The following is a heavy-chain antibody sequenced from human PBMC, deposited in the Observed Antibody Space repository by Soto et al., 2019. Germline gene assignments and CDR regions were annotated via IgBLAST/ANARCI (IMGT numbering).Heavy chain of an antibody. CDR3: ARDRVGWPRDAFDI. CDR2: VYYSGST. CDR1: SGSVSGGDYY. Sequence: SETLSLTCTVSSGSVSGGDYYWSWIRQPPGKGLEWIGYVYYSGSTNYNPSLKSRVTISLDTSKNQFSLKLNSVTAADTAVYYCARDRVGWPRDAFDIWGQGTMVTVSS. V-gene: IGHV4-61*08. J-gene: IGHJ3*02.